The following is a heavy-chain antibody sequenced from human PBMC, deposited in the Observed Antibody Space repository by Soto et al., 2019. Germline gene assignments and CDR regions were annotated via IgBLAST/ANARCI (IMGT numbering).Heavy chain of an antibody. J-gene: IGHJ3*01. V-gene: IGHV4-39*01. CDR1: GGSVSTNSYS. CDR2: IYSSENT. CDR3: ARLNGYVCSTNSHRYFVMDV. Sequence: ETLSLTCTVSGGSVSTNSYSWGWIRQSPGKGLEWIGTIYSSENTYYNPSLLRRVTISVDTTKKEFSMRLSSVNAEDTAVYYCARLNGYVCSTNSHRYFVMDVSAQG. D-gene: IGHD2-2*01.